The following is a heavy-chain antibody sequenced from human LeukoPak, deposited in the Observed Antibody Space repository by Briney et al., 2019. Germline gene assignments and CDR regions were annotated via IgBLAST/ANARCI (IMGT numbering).Heavy chain of an antibody. CDR1: GFTFSSYA. J-gene: IGHJ4*02. CDR2: ISGTGSST. CDR3: AKVSSGSEFFDY. Sequence: GGSLRLSCAASGFTFSSYAMSWVRQAPGKGLEWVSAISGTGSSTYYADSVKGRFTISRDNSKNTLYLQMNSLRAEDTAVYYCAKVSSGSEFFDYWGQGTLVTVSS. D-gene: IGHD3-10*01. V-gene: IGHV3-23*01.